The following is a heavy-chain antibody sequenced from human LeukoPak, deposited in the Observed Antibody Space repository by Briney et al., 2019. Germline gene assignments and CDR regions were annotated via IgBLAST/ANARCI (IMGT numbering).Heavy chain of an antibody. Sequence: GASVKVSCKASGGTFSSYAISWVRQAPGQGLEWMGGIIPIFGTANYAQKFQGRVTITADESTSTAYMELSSLRSEDTAVYYCARGGGYCSGGSCYPEGPNYYYGMDAWGQGTTVTVSS. J-gene: IGHJ6*02. D-gene: IGHD2-15*01. V-gene: IGHV1-69*13. CDR3: ARGGGYCSGGSCYPEGPNYYYGMDA. CDR1: GGTFSSYA. CDR2: IIPIFGTA.